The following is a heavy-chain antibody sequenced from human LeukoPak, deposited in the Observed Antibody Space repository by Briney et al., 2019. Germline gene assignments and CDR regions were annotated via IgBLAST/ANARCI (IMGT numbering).Heavy chain of an antibody. D-gene: IGHD2-2*01. CDR2: ICYSGST. V-gene: IGHV4-30-4*08. J-gene: IGHJ5*02. Sequence: SETLSLTCTVSGGSIRSSDYYWSWIRQPPGKGLEWIGYICYSGSTSYSPSLKSRVIISVDTSKNQFFLNLSSVTAADTAVYYCARDNPQDCRSSSCYFDAWGQGTLVTVSS. CDR3: ARDNPQDCRSSSCYFDA. CDR1: GGSIRSSDYY.